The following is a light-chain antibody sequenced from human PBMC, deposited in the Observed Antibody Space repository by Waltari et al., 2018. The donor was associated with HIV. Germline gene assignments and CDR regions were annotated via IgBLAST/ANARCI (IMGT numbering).Light chain of an antibody. CDR1: SSDVGRYDY. CDR3: SSYAGINPVI. Sequence: QSALTQPPSASGSLGQSVTISCTGSSSDVGRYDYVSWYQQHPGKAPKLLIFGVNKRPSGVPDRFSGSKSGNTASRTVSGLQAEDEAEYSCSSYAGINPVIFGGGTTLTVL. J-gene: IGLJ2*01. CDR2: GVN. V-gene: IGLV2-8*01.